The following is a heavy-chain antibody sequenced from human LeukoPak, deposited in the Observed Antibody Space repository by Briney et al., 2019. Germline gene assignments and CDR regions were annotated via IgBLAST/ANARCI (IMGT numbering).Heavy chain of an antibody. D-gene: IGHD3-10*01. CDR3: ARVVVVRGVIPSSPMDY. CDR2: ISSSRSFI. V-gene: IGHV3-21*01. J-gene: IGHJ4*02. Sequence: PGGSLRLSCAASGFTFSSYGMHWVRQAPGKGLEWVSSISSSRSFIYYADSVKGRFTISRDNAKNSLYLQMNSLRAEDTAVYYCARVVVVRGVIPSSPMDYWGQGTLVTVSS. CDR1: GFTFSSYG.